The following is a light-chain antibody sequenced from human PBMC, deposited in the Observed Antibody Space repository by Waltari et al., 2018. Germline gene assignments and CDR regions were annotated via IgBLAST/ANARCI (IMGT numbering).Light chain of an antibody. CDR3: QQYDISPLT. CDR1: QTVRTTY. V-gene: IGKV3-20*01. CDR2: GAS. J-gene: IGKJ4*01. Sequence: IVLTQSPGTLSLSPGERATLPCRASQTVRTTYLAWYQQKPGQAPTLLIYGASSSATGIPDRCSGRVSGTDFSLTINSLEPVDFAVYYCQQYDISPLTFGGGTKVE.